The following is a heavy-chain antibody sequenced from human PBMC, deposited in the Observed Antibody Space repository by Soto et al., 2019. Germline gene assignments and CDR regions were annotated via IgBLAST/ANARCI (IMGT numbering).Heavy chain of an antibody. V-gene: IGHV4-61*01. CDR2: IYHSGST. CDR1: GGSVSSGSYY. J-gene: IGHJ5*02. Sequence: QVQLQESGPGLVKPSETLSLTCTVSGGSVSSGSYYWGWIRQPPGKGLEWIGYIYHSGSTNYNPSRKSRFTVSVDTSTNQFSLSLTSVTAADTAVYYCAGLSAAWFDPWGQGTLVTVTS. CDR3: AGLSAAWFDP. D-gene: IGHD6-19*01.